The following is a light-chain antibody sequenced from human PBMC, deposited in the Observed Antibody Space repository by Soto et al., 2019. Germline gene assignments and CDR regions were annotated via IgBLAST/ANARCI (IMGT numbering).Light chain of an antibody. CDR1: QSVSIW. V-gene: IGKV1-5*03. CDR2: KSS. CDR3: QQVNTSPWT. Sequence: DIQMTQSPSTLSASEGDRVTISCRASQSVSIWLAWYQQKPGRAPTLLIYKSSILESGVPSRFSGSGSGTEFTLTISSLQPDDFATYYCQQVNTSPWTFGQGTKVEIK. J-gene: IGKJ1*01.